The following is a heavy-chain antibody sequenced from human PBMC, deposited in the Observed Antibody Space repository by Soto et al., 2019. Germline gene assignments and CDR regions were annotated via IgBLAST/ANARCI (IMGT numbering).Heavy chain of an antibody. J-gene: IGHJ5*02. CDR3: AKCPGQWTWLDP. D-gene: IGHD6-19*01. Sequence: GGSLRLSCAASGFTFSSYGMHWVRQAPGKGLEWLALISYDGRDKYYADSVKGRFTISRDNSKNTLSLQMDSLRAEDTAVYYWAKCPGQWTWLDPWGQGTLVTGSS. CDR2: ISYDGRDK. V-gene: IGHV3-30*18. CDR1: GFTFSSYG.